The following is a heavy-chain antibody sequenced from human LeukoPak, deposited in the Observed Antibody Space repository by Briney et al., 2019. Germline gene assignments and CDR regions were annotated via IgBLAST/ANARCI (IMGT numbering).Heavy chain of an antibody. CDR2: ISGSGGST. D-gene: IGHD3-3*01. CDR1: GFTFTSYA. V-gene: IGHV3-23*01. Sequence: GGSLRLSCAPSGFTFTSYAMSWVRQAPGKGLEWVSGISGSGGSTDYADSLKGRFTISRDNSKNTFYLQMNILRAEDTAVYYCAKTPVRRFPLYFDYWGQGTLVTVSP. CDR3: AKTPVRRFPLYFDY. J-gene: IGHJ4*02.